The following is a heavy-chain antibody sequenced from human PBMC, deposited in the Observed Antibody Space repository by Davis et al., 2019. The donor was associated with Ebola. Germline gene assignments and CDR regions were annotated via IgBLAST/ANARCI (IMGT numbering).Heavy chain of an antibody. Sequence: GESLKISCAASGFTFSDYYMSWIRQAPGKGLEWVSYISSSSSYTNYADSVKGRFTISRDNSKNTLYLQMNSLRAEDTAVYYCAKTPKGSWYYFDYWGQGTLVTVSP. V-gene: IGHV3-11*03. CDR3: AKTPKGSWYYFDY. CDR2: ISSSSSYT. D-gene: IGHD6-13*01. CDR1: GFTFSDYY. J-gene: IGHJ4*02.